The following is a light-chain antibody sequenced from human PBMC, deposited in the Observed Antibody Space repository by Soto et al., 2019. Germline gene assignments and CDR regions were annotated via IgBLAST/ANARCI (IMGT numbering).Light chain of an antibody. J-gene: IGLJ3*02. V-gene: IGLV2-8*01. Sequence: QSALTQPPSASGSPGQSVTISCTGTSSDIGSYNYVSWYQQHPGKAPKLIIYEVTKRPSGVPDRFSASKSGNTASLTVSGLQAEDEADYYCSSYAGRPWGFGGGTKLTVL. CDR2: EVT. CDR1: SSDIGSYNY. CDR3: SSYAGRPWG.